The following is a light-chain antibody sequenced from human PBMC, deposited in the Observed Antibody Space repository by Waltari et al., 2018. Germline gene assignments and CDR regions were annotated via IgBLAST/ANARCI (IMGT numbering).Light chain of an antibody. V-gene: IGKV1-33*01. J-gene: IGKJ5*01. CDR1: QDMRNY. Sequence: DIQVTQSPSSLAVSVGDRVTITCQASQDMRNYLNWYQQKPGKAPKLLIFDVLNLETGVPSRFSVRGYGTDFPFTISSLQPADIATYYCHQYQSLPITFGQGTRLEIK. CDR2: DVL. CDR3: HQYQSLPIT.